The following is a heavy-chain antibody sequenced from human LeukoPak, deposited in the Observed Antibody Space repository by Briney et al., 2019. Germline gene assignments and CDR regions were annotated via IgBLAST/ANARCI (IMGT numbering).Heavy chain of an antibody. CDR3: ARDSRYCSGGSYYGMDV. V-gene: IGHV3-21*01. CDR1: GFTFSSYS. D-gene: IGHD2-15*01. Sequence: GGSLRLSCAASGFTFSSYSMNWVRQAPGKGLEWVSSISSSSSYIYYADSVKGRFTISRDNAKNSLYLQMNSLRAEDTAVYYCARDSRYCSGGSYYGMDVWGKGTTVTVSS. CDR2: ISSSSSYI. J-gene: IGHJ6*04.